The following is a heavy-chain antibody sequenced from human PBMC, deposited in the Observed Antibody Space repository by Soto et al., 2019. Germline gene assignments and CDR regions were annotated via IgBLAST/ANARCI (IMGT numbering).Heavy chain of an antibody. CDR2: IGTAGDT. J-gene: IGHJ3*02. CDR3: ARGGYCSSTSCYFNQNDAFDI. V-gene: IGHV3-13*01. CDR1: GFTFSSND. Sequence: PGGSLRLSCAASGFTFSSNDMHWVRLATGEGLEWVSAIGTAGDTYYPGSVKGRFTISRENAKNSLYLQMNSLRAGDTAVYYCARGGYCSSTSCYFNQNDAFDIWGQGTMVTV. D-gene: IGHD2-2*03.